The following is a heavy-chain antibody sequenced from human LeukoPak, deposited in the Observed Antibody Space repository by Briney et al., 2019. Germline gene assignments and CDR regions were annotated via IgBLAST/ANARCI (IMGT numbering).Heavy chain of an antibody. CDR3: VRQTTAYDILTGYPLYYFDY. Sequence: SETLSLTCTVSGVSSSSYYWSWIRQPPGKGLDWIGYIYYSGSTNYNPSLNSRVTISVDTSKNQFSLKLSSVTAADTAVYFCVRQTTAYDILTGYPLYYFDYWGQGTLVTVSS. J-gene: IGHJ4*02. CDR2: IYYSGST. D-gene: IGHD3-9*01. V-gene: IGHV4-59*01. CDR1: GVSSSSYY.